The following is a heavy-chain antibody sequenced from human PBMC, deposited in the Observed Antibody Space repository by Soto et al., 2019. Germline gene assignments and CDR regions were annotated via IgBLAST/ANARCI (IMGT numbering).Heavy chain of an antibody. CDR3: ARASSVRFNRGWYVKGYQKGKYYFDY. Sequence: QVQLVQSGAEVKKPGASVKVSCKASGYTFTSYDINWVRQATGQGLEWMGWMNPNSGNTGYAQKFQGRVTMTRNTSISTADMELSSLRSEDTAVYYCARASSVRFNRGWYVKGYQKGKYYFDYGGQGTLVTVSS. D-gene: IGHD6-19*01. V-gene: IGHV1-8*01. CDR1: GYTFTSYD. J-gene: IGHJ4*02. CDR2: MNPNSGNT.